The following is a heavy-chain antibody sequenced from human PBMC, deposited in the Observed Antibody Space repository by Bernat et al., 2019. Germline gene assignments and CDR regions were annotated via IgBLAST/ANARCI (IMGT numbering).Heavy chain of an antibody. CDR3: ARGLRWPQYYFDY. D-gene: IGHD4-23*01. Sequence: QVQLQQWGAGLLKPSETLSLTCAVYGGSFSGYYWSWIRQPPGKGLEWIGEINHSGSTNYNPSLKSRVTISVDTSKNQFSLNLSSVTAADTAVYYCARGLRWPQYYFDYWGQGTLVTVSS. J-gene: IGHJ4*02. CDR2: INHSGST. CDR1: GGSFSGYY. V-gene: IGHV4-34*01.